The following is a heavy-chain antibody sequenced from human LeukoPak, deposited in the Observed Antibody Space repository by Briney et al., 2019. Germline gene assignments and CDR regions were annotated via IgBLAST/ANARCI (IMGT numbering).Heavy chain of an antibody. CDR1: GYTFTSYD. D-gene: IGHD4-17*01. V-gene: IGHV1-8*01. CDR2: MNSSSGNT. J-gene: IGHJ3*02. Sequence: ASVKVSCKASGYTFTSYDLNWVRQATGQGLEWMGWMNSSSGNTDYVQKFQGRVTMTRNTSIRTAYLELSSRRSEDTAVYYCARDRNDYGNAFDIWGQGTMVAVSS. CDR3: ARDRNDYGNAFDI.